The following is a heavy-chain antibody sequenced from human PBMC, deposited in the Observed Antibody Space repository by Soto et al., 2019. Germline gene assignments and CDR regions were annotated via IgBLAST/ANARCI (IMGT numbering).Heavy chain of an antibody. Sequence: EVQLVESGGSVVRPGGSLRLACAASGFTFDDYGMNWVRQSPGEALQWVSFINWSGEDARYGDSVKGRFTISRDNAKNSLYLQMNSLRAEDTALYFCARNRRGEGYYFDPWGQGTLVTVSS. CDR1: GFTFDDYG. CDR3: ARNRRGEGYYFDP. J-gene: IGHJ4*02. CDR2: INWSGEDA. V-gene: IGHV3-20*04.